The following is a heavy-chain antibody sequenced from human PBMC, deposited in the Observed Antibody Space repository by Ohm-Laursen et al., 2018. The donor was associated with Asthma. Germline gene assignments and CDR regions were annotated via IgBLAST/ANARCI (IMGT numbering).Heavy chain of an antibody. CDR1: GFTFSSYA. V-gene: IGHV3-30-3*01. Sequence: LSLTCAASGFTFSSYAIHWVRQAPGKGLEGGAVISYGGSNKYYADSVKRRFTISRDNYKNTLYLQMNSLRAEDTAVYYCATDLGSYYNVFDYWGQGTLVTVSS. CDR3: ATDLGSYYNVFDY. D-gene: IGHD3-10*01. CDR2: ISYGGSNK. J-gene: IGHJ4*02.